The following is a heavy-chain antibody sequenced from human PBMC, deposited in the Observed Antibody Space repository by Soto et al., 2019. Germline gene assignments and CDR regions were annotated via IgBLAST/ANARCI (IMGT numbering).Heavy chain of an antibody. CDR3: ARYRLRSAAPHFDY. Sequence: SETLSLTCTVSGGSISSGDYYWSWIRQPPGKGLEWIGYIYYSGSTYYNPSLKSRVTISVDTSKNQFSLKLSSVTAADTAVYYCARYRLRSAAPHFDYWGQGTLVTVSS. CDR2: IYYSGST. J-gene: IGHJ4*02. D-gene: IGHD6-6*01. CDR1: GGSISSGDYY. V-gene: IGHV4-30-4*01.